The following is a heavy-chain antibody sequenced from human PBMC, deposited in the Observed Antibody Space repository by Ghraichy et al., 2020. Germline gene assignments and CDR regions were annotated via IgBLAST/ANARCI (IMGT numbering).Heavy chain of an antibody. V-gene: IGHV3-53*01. CDR2: IYSGGST. Sequence: GSLRLSCAASGFTVSTNYMSWVRQAPGKGLEWVSVIYSGGSTYYTDSVKGRFTISRDNSKNTLYLHMNGLRADDTAVYYCARGGIAAASTNYFDYWGQGTLITVSS. CDR1: GFTVSTNY. D-gene: IGHD6-13*01. J-gene: IGHJ4*02. CDR3: ARGGIAAASTNYFDY.